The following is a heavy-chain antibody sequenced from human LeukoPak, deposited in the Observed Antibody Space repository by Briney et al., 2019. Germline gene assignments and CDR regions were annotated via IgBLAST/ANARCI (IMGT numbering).Heavy chain of an antibody. CDR1: GGSFSGYY. CDR2: INHSGST. D-gene: IGHD1-26*01. J-gene: IGHJ4*02. V-gene: IGHV4-34*01. CDR3: ARGLGGSYSDY. Sequence: SETLSLTCAVYGGSFSGYYWSWIRQPTWKGLEWIGEINHSGSTNYNPSLKSRVTISVDTSKNQFSLKLSSVTAADTAVYYCARGLGGSYSDYWGQGTLVTVSS.